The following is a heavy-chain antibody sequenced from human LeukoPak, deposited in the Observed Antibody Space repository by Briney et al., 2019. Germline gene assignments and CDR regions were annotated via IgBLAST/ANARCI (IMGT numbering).Heavy chain of an antibody. CDR1: GFTFSSYW. CDR2: IKQDGSEK. V-gene: IGHV3-7*01. D-gene: IGHD4-17*01. Sequence: GGSLRLSCAASGFTFSSYWMSWVRQAPGKGLEWVANIKQDGSEKYYVDSVKGRFTISRDNAENSLYLQMNSLRAEDTAVYYCAREMTTVTLYYFDYWGQGTLVTVSS. CDR3: AREMTTVTLYYFDY. J-gene: IGHJ4*02.